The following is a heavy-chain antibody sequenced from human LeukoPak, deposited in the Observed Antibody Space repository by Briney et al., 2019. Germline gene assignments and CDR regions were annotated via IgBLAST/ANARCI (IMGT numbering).Heavy chain of an antibody. CDR2: INWNGGST. CDR3: AKDLFRYSSTSPAFDI. D-gene: IGHD6-13*01. Sequence: PGGSLRLSCAASGFTFDDYGMSWVRQAPGKGLEWVSGINWNGGSTGYADSVKGRFTISRDNAKNSLYLQMNSLRAEDTALYYCAKDLFRYSSTSPAFDIWGQGTMVTVSS. CDR1: GFTFDDYG. J-gene: IGHJ3*02. V-gene: IGHV3-20*04.